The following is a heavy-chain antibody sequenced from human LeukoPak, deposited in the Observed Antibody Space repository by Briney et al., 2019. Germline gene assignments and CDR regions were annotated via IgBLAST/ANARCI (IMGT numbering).Heavy chain of an antibody. CDR2: ISAYNGNT. CDR1: GYTFTCYG. CDR3: ARGHRAAAGADFDY. J-gene: IGHJ4*02. D-gene: IGHD6-13*01. Sequence: ASVKVSCKASGYTFTCYGISWVRQAPGQGLEWMGWISAYNGNTSYAQKLQGRVTMTTDTSTSTAYMELRSLRSDDTAVYYCARGHRAAAGADFDYWGQGTLVTVSS. V-gene: IGHV1-18*01.